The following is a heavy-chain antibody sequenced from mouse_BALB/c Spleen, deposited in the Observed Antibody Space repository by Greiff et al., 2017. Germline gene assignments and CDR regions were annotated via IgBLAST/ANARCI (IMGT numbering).Heavy chain of an antibody. V-gene: IGHV1-5*01. CDR3: TKPGITTADY. CDR1: GYSFTSYW. J-gene: IGHJ2*01. CDR2: IYPGNSDT. D-gene: IGHD1-2*01. Sequence: DVQLQESGTVLARPGASVKMSCKASGYSFTSYWMHRVKQRPGQGLEWIGAIYPGNSDTSYNQKFKGKAKLTADTSASTAYMELSSLTNEDSAVYYCTKPGITTADYWGQGTTLTVSS.